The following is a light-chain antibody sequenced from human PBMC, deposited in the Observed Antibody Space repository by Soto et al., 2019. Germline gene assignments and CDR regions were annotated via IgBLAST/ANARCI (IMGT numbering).Light chain of an antibody. CDR1: QGISSY. Sequence: IRMTQSASSLSASTGDRVTITCRASQGISSYLAWYQQKPGKAPKLLIYAASTLQSGVPSRFSGSGSGTDFTLTISCLQYEDFATYDCQQYYSYTQTFGQGTKVDI. V-gene: IGKV1-8*01. J-gene: IGKJ1*01. CDR2: AAS. CDR3: QQYYSYTQT.